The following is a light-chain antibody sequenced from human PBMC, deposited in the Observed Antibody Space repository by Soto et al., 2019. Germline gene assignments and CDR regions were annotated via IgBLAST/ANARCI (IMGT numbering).Light chain of an antibody. J-gene: IGKJ5*01. V-gene: IGKV3-15*01. CDR3: QQYNNWLTT. Sequence: EIVMTQSPATLSVSPGERATLFCRASHSVSSSLAWYQQKPGQAPRLLIHGASTRATGIPARFSGSGSGTEFTLTISSLQSEDFAVYYCQQYNNWLTTFGQGTRLEIK. CDR2: GAS. CDR1: HSVSSS.